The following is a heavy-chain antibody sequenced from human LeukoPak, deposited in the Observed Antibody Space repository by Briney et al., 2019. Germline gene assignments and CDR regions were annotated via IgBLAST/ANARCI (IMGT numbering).Heavy chain of an antibody. CDR2: ISGSAGST. CDR1: GFAFSRYA. J-gene: IGHJ5*02. V-gene: IGHV3-23*01. D-gene: IGHD3-22*01. CDR3: ARGLLSMIP. Sequence: PGGSLRLSCAASGFAFSRYAMNWVRQAPGKGLEWVSGISGSAGSTYYADSVKGRFSISRDNSKNTLYLQMNGLRAEDTAVYYCARGLLSMIPWGQGTLVTVFS.